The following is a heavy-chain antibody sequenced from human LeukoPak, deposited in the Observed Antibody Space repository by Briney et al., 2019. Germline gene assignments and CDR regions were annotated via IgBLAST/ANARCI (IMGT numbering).Heavy chain of an antibody. Sequence: GGSLRLSCAASGFTVSSNYMSWVRQAPGKGLEWVSVIYSGGSTYYADSVKGRFTISRDNSKNTLYLQMNSLRAEDTAVYYCARDLAPMAYGSGSYLAPRDYWGQGTLVTVSS. CDR1: GFTVSSNY. V-gene: IGHV3-53*01. D-gene: IGHD3-10*01. CDR3: ARDLAPMAYGSGSYLAPRDY. CDR2: IYSGGST. J-gene: IGHJ4*02.